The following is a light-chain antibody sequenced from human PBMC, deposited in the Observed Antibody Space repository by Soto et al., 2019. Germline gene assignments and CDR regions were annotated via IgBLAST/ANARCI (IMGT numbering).Light chain of an antibody. CDR2: DVS. J-gene: IGLJ2*01. CDR1: SSDVGGYEY. Sequence: QSVLTQPASVSGSPRQSITLSCTGTSSDVGGYEYVSWYQQHPGKAPKLLIYDVSNRPSGVSNRFSGSKSGNTASLIISGLQAEDEADYYCSSYTSSSTLVFGGGTKLTVL. V-gene: IGLV2-14*01. CDR3: SSYTSSSTLV.